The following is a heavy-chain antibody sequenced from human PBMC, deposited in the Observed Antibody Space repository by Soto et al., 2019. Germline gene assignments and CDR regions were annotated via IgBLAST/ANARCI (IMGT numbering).Heavy chain of an antibody. CDR1: GYSFSTYW. V-gene: IGHV5-51*01. CDR2: ICPGDSDT. J-gene: IGHJ6*02. Sequence: PGESLKISCKGSGYSFSTYWIGWVRQMPGKGLEWVGSICPGDSDTRYSPSFQGQVTISADKSTTSVYLQWSSLKASDTATYYCGRRNYYFYAFDVWGQGTTVTVSS. CDR3: GRRNYYFYAFDV.